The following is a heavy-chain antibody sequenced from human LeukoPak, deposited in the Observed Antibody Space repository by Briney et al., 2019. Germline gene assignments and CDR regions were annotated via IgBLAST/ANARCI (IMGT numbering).Heavy chain of an antibody. D-gene: IGHD1-7*01. V-gene: IGHV4-34*01. CDR2: INDSGTI. CDR3: ARRWNYGRNYYIDV. Sequence: PSETLSLTCAVYGGSFSNYYWSWIRQPPGKGLEWIGEINDSGTINYNPSLMSRVTISVAKSKNQFSLKLSSVTAADTAVYYCARRWNYGRNYYIDVWGKGATVSVSS. CDR1: GGSFSNYY. J-gene: IGHJ6*03.